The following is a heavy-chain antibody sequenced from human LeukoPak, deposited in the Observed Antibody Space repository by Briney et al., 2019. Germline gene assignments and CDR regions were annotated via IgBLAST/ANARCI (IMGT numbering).Heavy chain of an antibody. CDR3: ARKQTGTMYDV. J-gene: IGHJ4*02. CDR1: GGSISSSSYY. V-gene: IGHV4-39*07. Sequence: SETLSLTCTVSGGSISSSSYYWGWIRQSPGKGLEWIGTFSSGGSAYYNPSLTSRVSISKDTSDNQFSLRLYSVTAADTAVYYCARKQTGTMYDVWGQGTQVTVSS. D-gene: IGHD1-7*01. CDR2: FSSGGSA.